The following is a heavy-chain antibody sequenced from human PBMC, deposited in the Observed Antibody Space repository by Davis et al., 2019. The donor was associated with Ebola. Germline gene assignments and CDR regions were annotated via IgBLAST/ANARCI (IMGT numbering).Heavy chain of an antibody. D-gene: IGHD5-18*01. Sequence: PSETLSLTCTVSGGSVSSGPYYWSWIRQPPGKGLEWIGYFYYSGNTNYNPSLKSRVTISVDTSKNQFSLKLSSVTAADTAVYYCARISAWIQLWSFDYWGQGTLVTVSS. J-gene: IGHJ4*02. CDR1: GGSVSSGPYY. V-gene: IGHV4-61*01. CDR3: ARISAWIQLWSFDY. CDR2: FYYSGNT.